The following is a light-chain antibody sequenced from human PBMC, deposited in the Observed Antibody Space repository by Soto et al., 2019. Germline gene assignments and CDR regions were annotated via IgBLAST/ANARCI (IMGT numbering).Light chain of an antibody. CDR3: QQYNSYPGT. CDR2: DAS. Sequence: DIQMTQSPSTLSASVGDRVTITCRASQSISSWLAWYQQKPWKAPKLLIYDASSLESGVPSRFSGSGSGTEFTLTISSLQPDDFATYYCQQYNSYPGTFGQGTKVDIK. V-gene: IGKV1-5*01. J-gene: IGKJ1*01. CDR1: QSISSW.